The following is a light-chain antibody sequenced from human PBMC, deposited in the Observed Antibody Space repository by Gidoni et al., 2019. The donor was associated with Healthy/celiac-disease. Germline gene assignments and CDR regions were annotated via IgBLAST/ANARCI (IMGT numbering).Light chain of an antibody. CDR1: SSNIGAGYD. V-gene: IGLV1-40*01. CDR2: GNI. Sequence: QSVLTQPPSVSWAPGQRVTISCTGSSSNIGAGYDVHWYQQLPVTAPKLLIYGNINRPSGVPDRFSGSKSGTSASLAITGLQAEDEADYYCQSYDSSLSGWVFGGGTKLTVL. CDR3: QSYDSSLSGWV. J-gene: IGLJ3*02.